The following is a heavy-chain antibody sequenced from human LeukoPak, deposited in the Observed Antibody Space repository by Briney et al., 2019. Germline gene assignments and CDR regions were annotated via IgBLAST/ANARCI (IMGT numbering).Heavy chain of an antibody. CDR2: ISYDGSNK. Sequence: GGSLRLSCAASGFTFSSYAMHWVRQAPGKGLEWVAVISYDGSNKYYADSVKGRFTISRDNSKNTLYLQMNSLRAEDTAVYYCAKDRGLEPENYFDYWGQGTLVTVSS. CDR1: GFTFSSYA. D-gene: IGHD1-1*01. J-gene: IGHJ4*02. CDR3: AKDRGLEPENYFDY. V-gene: IGHV3-30-3*01.